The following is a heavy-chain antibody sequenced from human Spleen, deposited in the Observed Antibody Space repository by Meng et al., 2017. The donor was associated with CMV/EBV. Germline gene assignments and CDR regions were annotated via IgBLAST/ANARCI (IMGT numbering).Heavy chain of an antibody. Sequence: GGSLRLSCAASGFTFSSYSMNWVRQAPGKGLEWVSSISSSSSYIYYADSVKGRFTISRDNAKNSLYLQMNSLRAEDTASYYCAKASGSYHGYFDYWGQGTLVTVSS. CDR2: ISSSSSYI. CDR1: GFTFSSYS. J-gene: IGHJ4*02. CDR3: AKASGSYHGYFDY. D-gene: IGHD1-26*01. V-gene: IGHV3-21*04.